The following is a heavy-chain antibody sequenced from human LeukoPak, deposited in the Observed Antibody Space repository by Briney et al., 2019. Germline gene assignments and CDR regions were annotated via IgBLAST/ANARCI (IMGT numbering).Heavy chain of an antibody. CDR1: GFSFSSYW. Sequence: GGSLRLSCAASGFSFSSYWMHWVRQGPGKGLVWVSRINSDGSRTNYADSVKGRFTISRDNAKNTLYLQMNSLRAEDTAVYYCAREGVGFDYWGQGTLVTVSS. J-gene: IGHJ4*02. CDR3: AREGVGFDY. CDR2: INSDGSRT. V-gene: IGHV3-74*01. D-gene: IGHD2-15*01.